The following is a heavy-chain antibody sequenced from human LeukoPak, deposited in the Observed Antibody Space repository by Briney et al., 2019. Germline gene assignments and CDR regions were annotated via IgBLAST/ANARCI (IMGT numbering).Heavy chain of an antibody. J-gene: IGHJ6*02. CDR1: GGSISSHY. V-gene: IGHV4-59*08. Sequence: SETLSLTCTVSGGSISSHYWSWIRQPPGKGLERIGYVYYSGSTDHNASLKARVTISVDTSKNLLSLDLRSVTAADTAVYYCARNRGEVVPSAIMMGYSYYYGMDVWGQGTTVTVSS. CDR3: ARNRGEVVPSAIMMGYSYYYGMDV. D-gene: IGHD2-2*01. CDR2: VYYSGST.